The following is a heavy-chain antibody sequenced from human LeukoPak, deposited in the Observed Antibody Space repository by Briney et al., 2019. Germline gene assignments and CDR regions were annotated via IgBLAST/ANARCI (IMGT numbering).Heavy chain of an antibody. Sequence: PGGSLRLSCTTSGFTFGDYAVSWFRQAPGKGLEWVGFIRSIPYGGTTDYAASVKGRFTISRDGDKSIAYLQMDSLKTEDTAVYYCTRVQNRYPDCWGQGTLVTVSS. D-gene: IGHD1/OR15-1a*01. V-gene: IGHV3-49*01. CDR3: TRVQNRYPDC. CDR2: IRSIPYGGTT. CDR1: GFTFGDYA. J-gene: IGHJ4*02.